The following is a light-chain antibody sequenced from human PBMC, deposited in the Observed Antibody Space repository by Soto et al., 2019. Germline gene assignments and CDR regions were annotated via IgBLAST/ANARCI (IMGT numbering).Light chain of an antibody. J-gene: IGKJ1*01. CDR3: LQHNVFPRT. V-gene: IGKV1-17*01. Sequence: DIQMTQSPSSLSASVGDRVTITCRASQAIRNDLAWYQQKTGRAPKRLIYGSSSLQSGVPSRFSGRGSGTEFTLTISSLQPEDFATYYCLQHNVFPRTFGQGTKVEIK. CDR2: GSS. CDR1: QAIRND.